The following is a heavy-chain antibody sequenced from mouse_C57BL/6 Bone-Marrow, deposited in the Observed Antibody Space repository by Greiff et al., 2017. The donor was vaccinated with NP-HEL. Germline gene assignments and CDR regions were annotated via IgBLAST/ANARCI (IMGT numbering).Heavy chain of an antibody. CDR3: TQITTVVATDY. J-gene: IGHJ2*01. CDR2: IDPENGDT. V-gene: IGHV14-4*01. D-gene: IGHD1-1*01. Sequence: LVESGAELVRPGASVKLSCTASGFNIKDDYMHWVKQRPEQGLEWIGWIDPENGDTEYASKFQGKATITADTSSNTAYLQLSSLTSEDTAVYYCTQITTVVATDYWGQGTTLTVSS. CDR1: GFNIKDDY.